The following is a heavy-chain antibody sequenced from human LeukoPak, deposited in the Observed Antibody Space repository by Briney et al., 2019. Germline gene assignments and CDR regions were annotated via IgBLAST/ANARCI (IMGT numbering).Heavy chain of an antibody. CDR1: GGTFSTYA. D-gene: IGHD3-10*01. J-gene: IGHJ6*02. CDR3: ARGRYYYGSGSGYDYYYGMDV. V-gene: IGHV1-69*04. CDR2: IIPILGIA. Sequence: SVKVSCKASGGTFSTYAISWVRQAPGQGLEWMGRIIPILGIANCAQTFQGRVTITADKSTSTAYMELSSLRSEDTAMYYCARGRYYYGSGSGYDYYYGMDVWGQGTTVTVSS.